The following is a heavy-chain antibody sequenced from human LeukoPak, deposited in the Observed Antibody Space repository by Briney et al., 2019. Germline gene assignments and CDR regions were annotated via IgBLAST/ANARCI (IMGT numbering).Heavy chain of an antibody. CDR1: GYTFTGYG. CDR2: ISTYNGNT. V-gene: IGHV1-18*01. D-gene: IGHD3-22*01. CDR3: ARDRAPDYYDSSGYYPLDY. J-gene: IGHJ4*02. Sequence: ASVKVSCKASGYTFTGYGISWGRQAPGQGLEWMGWISTYNGNTNYAQKLQGRVTMTTDTSTSTAYMELRSLRSDDTAVYYCARDRAPDYYDSSGYYPLDYWGQGTLVTVSS.